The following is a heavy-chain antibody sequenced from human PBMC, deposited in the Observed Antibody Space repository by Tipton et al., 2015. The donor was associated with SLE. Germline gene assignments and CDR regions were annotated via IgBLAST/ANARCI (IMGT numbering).Heavy chain of an antibody. CDR1: GFIFGDYA. CDR3: ARGARGPDY. J-gene: IGHJ4*02. Sequence: SLRLSCTASGFIFGDYAMSWFRQAPGKGLEWVGFIRSKVYGGTSEYAASVKGRFSISIDDSKRIAYLQMNSLKTDDIAVYYCARGARGPDYWGQGTLVTVSS. CDR2: IRSKVYGGTS. V-gene: IGHV3-49*03. D-gene: IGHD6-6*01.